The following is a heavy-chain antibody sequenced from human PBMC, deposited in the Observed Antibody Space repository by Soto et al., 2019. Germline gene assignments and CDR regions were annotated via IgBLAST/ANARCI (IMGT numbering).Heavy chain of an antibody. V-gene: IGHV3-9*01. CDR1: GFTFDDYA. CDR2: ISWNSGSI. D-gene: IGHD6-13*01. CDR3: AKDIGGSWSVEAIDP. J-gene: IGHJ5*02. Sequence: EVQLVESGGGLVQPGRSLRLSCAASGFTFDDYAMHWVRQAPGKGLEWVSGISWNSGSIGYADSVKGRFTISRDNAKNSLYLHMNSPSAEDTALYYCAKDIGGSWSVEAIDPWVQGNLVTVSS.